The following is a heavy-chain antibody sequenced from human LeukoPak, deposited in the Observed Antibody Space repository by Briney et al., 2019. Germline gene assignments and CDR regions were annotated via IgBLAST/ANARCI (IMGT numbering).Heavy chain of an antibody. J-gene: IGHJ4*02. CDR3: ARQGKNTTGYLFFDN. Sequence: TSETLSLTCTVSGGSITSGSYYWGWLRPPPGKGLEWIGSIYYSGRTYYNPPLKSRLTVSVDTSKNQFPLTLSSVSAADTAVYYFARQGKNTTGYLFFDNWGQGTLVTVSS. CDR2: IYYSGRT. CDR1: GGSITSGSYY. D-gene: IGHD3-9*01. V-gene: IGHV4-39*01.